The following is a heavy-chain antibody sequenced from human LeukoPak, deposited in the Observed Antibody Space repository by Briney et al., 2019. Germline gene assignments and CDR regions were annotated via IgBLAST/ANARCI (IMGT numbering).Heavy chain of an antibody. CDR2: IKEDGNEK. J-gene: IGHJ5*02. CDR1: GFTFSSYW. V-gene: IGHV3-7*05. CDR3: ARGYCGPTSCSGNWFDP. Sequence: GSLRLSCAASGFTFSSYWMSWVRQAPGKGLEWVANIKEDGNEKYYVDSVKGRFTISRDNAKNSLYLQVNSLRAEDTAVYYCARGYCGPTSCSGNWFDPWGQGTLVTVSS. D-gene: IGHD2-2*01.